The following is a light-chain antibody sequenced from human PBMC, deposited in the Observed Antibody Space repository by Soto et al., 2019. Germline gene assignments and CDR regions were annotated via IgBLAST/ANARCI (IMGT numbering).Light chain of an antibody. CDR2: DNS. CDR1: SSNIGAGYD. J-gene: IGLJ1*01. V-gene: IGLV1-40*01. CDR3: QSYDSSLSVYV. Sequence: QSALTQPPSVSGAPGQRVTISCTGSSSNIGAGYDVHWYQQFPGTAPKLLIYDNSNRPSGVPDRFSGSKSGTSASLAITGLQAEDEADYYCQSYDSSLSVYVFGTGTKLTVL.